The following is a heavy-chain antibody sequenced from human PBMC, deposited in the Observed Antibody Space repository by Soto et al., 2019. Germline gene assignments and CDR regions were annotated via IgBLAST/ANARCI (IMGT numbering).Heavy chain of an antibody. V-gene: IGHV1-69*02. CDR2: INPIVSMS. CDR3: AASYGSGYRAFDY. CDR1: GDTFSFYT. D-gene: IGHD3-10*01. Sequence: QVQLVQSGTEVKKPGSSVKVSCKASGDTFSFYTINWVRQAPGLVLEWVGRINPIVSMSNYAQKFQGRVSMTADKSTSTAYMELRSLRSDDTAMYFCAASYGSGYRAFDYWGQGALVIASS. J-gene: IGHJ4*02.